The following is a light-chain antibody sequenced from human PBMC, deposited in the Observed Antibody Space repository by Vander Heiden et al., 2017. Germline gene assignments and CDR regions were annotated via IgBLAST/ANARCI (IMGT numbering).Light chain of an antibody. CDR3: QSYDSSLSGSGV. Sequence: QPVLTQPPAVSVAPGQRVTISCTWSRSNCGAGYDVHWYQQRPGTAPNLLISGNVNRPSGVPDRFSGSKSGTSASLAITGRRAEDEADYYCQSYDSSLSGSGVFGRGTKLAGL. CDR2: GNV. CDR1: RSNCGAGYD. V-gene: IGLV1-40*01. J-gene: IGLJ2*01.